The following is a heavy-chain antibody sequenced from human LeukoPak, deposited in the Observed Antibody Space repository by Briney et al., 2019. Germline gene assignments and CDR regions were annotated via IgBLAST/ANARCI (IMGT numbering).Heavy chain of an antibody. CDR3: ARSYAMIVVVTHAFDI. D-gene: IGHD3-22*01. Sequence: SETLSLTCAVYGGSFSGYYWSWIRQLPGKGLEWIGEINHSGSTNYNPSLKSRVTISVDTSKNQFSLKLSSVTAADTAVYYCARSYAMIVVVTHAFDIWGQGTMVTVSS. J-gene: IGHJ3*02. CDR1: GGSFSGYY. CDR2: INHSGST. V-gene: IGHV4-34*01.